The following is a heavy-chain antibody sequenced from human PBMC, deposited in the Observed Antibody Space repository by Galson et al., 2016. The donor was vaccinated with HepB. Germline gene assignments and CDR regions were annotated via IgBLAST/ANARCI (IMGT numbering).Heavy chain of an antibody. CDR3: AKAGTYSSSKGWFDP. Sequence: SLRLSCAASGFTFRDYFLHWVRQAPGKGLEWVSGITWDSNRIDYADSVKGRFTISRDNAQNSLYLQMNSLRPEDTALYYCAKAGTYSSSKGWFDPWGQGTLVTVSS. J-gene: IGHJ5*02. CDR1: GFTFRDYF. V-gene: IGHV3-9*01. D-gene: IGHD6-13*01. CDR2: ITWDSNRI.